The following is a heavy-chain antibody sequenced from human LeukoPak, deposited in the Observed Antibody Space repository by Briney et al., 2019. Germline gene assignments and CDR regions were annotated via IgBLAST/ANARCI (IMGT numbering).Heavy chain of an antibody. D-gene: IGHD3-9*01. CDR2: IYSGGRT. J-gene: IGHJ4*02. CDR3: ARGMISISQPLYFDY. CDR1: GFTVSSDY. Sequence: GGSLRLSCAASGFTVSSDYMSWVRQAPGKGLEWVSVIYSGGRTYYADSVKGRFTISRDNSKNTPFLQMSSLRAEDTAVYYCARGMISISQPLYFDYWGREPWSPSPQ. V-gene: IGHV3-53*01.